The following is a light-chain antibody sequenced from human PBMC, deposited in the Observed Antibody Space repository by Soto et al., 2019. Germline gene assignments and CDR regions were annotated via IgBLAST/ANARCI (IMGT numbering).Light chain of an antibody. CDR2: GVY. CDR1: LTGNTNY. J-gene: IGKJ1*01. Sequence: IVLTQSPGTLSLSPGERATLSCRASLTGNTNYLAWYQHKSGQAPRLLIYGVYTRATGIPDRFTGSGSGTEFTLTITRLEPEDSAVYFCQHYGYSRWTFGQGTKVEIK. V-gene: IGKV3-20*01. CDR3: QHYGYSRWT.